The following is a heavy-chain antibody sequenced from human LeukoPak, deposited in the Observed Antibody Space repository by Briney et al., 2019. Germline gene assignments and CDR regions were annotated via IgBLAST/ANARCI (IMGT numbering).Heavy chain of an antibody. CDR1: GFTFSSYG. J-gene: IGHJ4*02. CDR2: IWYDGSNK. Sequence: QPGGSLRLSCAASGFTFSSYGMHWVCRAPGKGVGWVAVIWYDGSNKYYADSVKGRFTISRDNSKNTLYLQMNSLRAEDTAVYYCARDEGTAMVRALFDYWGRGTLVPVSS. D-gene: IGHD3-10*01. V-gene: IGHV3-33*01. CDR3: ARDEGTAMVRALFDY.